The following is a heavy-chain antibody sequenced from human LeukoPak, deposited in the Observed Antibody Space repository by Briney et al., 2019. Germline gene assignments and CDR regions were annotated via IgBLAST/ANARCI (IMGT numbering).Heavy chain of an antibody. CDR2: ISVDGGST. Sequence: GGSLRLSCAASGFTFSRYWMHWLRQPPGKGLMWVSRISVDGGSTTYADSVKGRFTISRDNAKNTVYMQMNSLRAEDTAVYYCARGETSSSWSTFDYWGQGTLVTVSS. CDR1: GFTFSRYW. CDR3: ARGETSSSWSTFDY. D-gene: IGHD6-13*01. J-gene: IGHJ4*02. V-gene: IGHV3-74*01.